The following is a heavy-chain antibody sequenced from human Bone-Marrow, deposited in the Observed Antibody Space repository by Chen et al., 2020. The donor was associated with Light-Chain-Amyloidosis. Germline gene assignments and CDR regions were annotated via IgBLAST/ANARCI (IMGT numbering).Heavy chain of an antibody. V-gene: IGHV4-39*01. D-gene: IGHD4-4*01. CDR1: GGSTRSSSHY. CDR2: VYYSGRT. CDR3: ARAVDYSNYGWFDP. Sequence: QVQLQESGRGLMKPSEALSLTCSVSGGSTRSSSHYWGWIRQPPRKGLEWIGSVYYSGRTYYSPSLKSRVSISIDTSKNQFSLRLTSVTAADSSVYFGARAVDYSNYGWFDPWGQGTLVTVSS. J-gene: IGHJ5*02.